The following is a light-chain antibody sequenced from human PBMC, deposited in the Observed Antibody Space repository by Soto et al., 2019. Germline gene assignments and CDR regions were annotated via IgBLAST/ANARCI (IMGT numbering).Light chain of an antibody. J-gene: IGLJ1*01. CDR3: SSYKSSSTRV. CDR2: EVT. V-gene: IGLV2-14*01. Sequence: QSVLAQPASVSGSPGQSITISCTGTSSDVGGYNSVSWYQQHPGKAPKLVIYEVTNRPSGISNRFSGSKSGNAASLTISGLQAEDEADYYCSSYKSSSTRVFGTGTKVT. CDR1: SSDVGGYNS.